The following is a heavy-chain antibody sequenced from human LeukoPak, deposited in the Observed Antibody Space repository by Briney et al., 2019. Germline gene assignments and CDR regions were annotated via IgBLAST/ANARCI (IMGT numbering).Heavy chain of an antibody. Sequence: GRSLRLSCAGSGFNLRSYGMHWFRQAPGKGPEWVAVIRYDGSKTYYAESVKGRFTISRDDSKNTLYLQMNSLRAEDAAVYYCAKDVRGEAAAQDSWGQGTLVTVSS. CDR3: AKDVRGEAAAQDS. J-gene: IGHJ4*02. V-gene: IGHV3-30*18. CDR2: IRYDGSKT. CDR1: GFNLRSYG. D-gene: IGHD6-13*01.